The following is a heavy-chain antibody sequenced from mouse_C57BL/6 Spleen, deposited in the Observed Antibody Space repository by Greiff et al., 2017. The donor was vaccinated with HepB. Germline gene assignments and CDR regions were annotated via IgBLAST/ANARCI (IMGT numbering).Heavy chain of an antibody. Sequence: VQLQQSGPVLVKPGASVKMSCKASGYTFTDYYMNWVKQSHGKSLEWIGVINPYNGGTSYNQKFKGKATLTVDKSSSTAYMELNSLTSEDSAVYYCARGDGGYYFDYWGQGTTLTVSS. D-gene: IGHD3-3*01. CDR3: ARGDGGYYFDY. CDR2: INPYNGGT. J-gene: IGHJ2*01. V-gene: IGHV1-19*01. CDR1: GYTFTDYY.